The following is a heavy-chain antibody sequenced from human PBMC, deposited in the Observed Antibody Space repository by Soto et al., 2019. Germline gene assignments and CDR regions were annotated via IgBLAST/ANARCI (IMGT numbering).Heavy chain of an antibody. Sequence: SETLSLTCTVSGGSISSYYWSWIRQPPGKGLEWIGYIYYSGSTNYNPSLKSRVTISVDTSKNQFSLKLSSVTAADTAVYYCARLEYSSGWYRFGYWGQGTLVT. CDR2: IYYSGST. D-gene: IGHD6-19*01. CDR3: ARLEYSSGWYRFGY. J-gene: IGHJ4*02. CDR1: GGSISSYY. V-gene: IGHV4-59*01.